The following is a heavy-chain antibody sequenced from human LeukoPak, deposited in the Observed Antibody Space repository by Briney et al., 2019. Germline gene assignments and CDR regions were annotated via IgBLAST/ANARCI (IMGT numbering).Heavy chain of an antibody. D-gene: IGHD3-16*01. CDR3: TRRRGGWGEGEFDF. V-gene: IGHV4-4*09. Sequence: SETLSLTCTVSGGSISGVYWNWIRQPPRKGLEWVGYIHTSGSTSFNPSLKSRLSFSIDTSKNQVSLRLSSVTATDTAVYYCTRRRGGWGEGEFDFWGQGIPVTVSS. J-gene: IGHJ4*02. CDR2: IHTSGST. CDR1: GGSISGVY.